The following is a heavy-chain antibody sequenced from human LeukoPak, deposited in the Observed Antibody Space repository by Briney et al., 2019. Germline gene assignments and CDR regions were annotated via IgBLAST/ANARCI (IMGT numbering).Heavy chain of an antibody. D-gene: IGHD3-3*01. CDR2: IHYSGNT. CDR3: ARDVPTDFWSGHDAFDI. J-gene: IGHJ3*02. V-gene: IGHV4-61*01. Sequence: SETLSLTCTVSGDSVRTNNYYWSWIRQPPGEGLEWIGYIHYSGNTNYNTSLKSRVTISVDTSKSQFSLKLSSVTAADTAVYYCARDVPTDFWSGHDAFDIWGQGTMVTVSS. CDR1: GDSVRTNNYY.